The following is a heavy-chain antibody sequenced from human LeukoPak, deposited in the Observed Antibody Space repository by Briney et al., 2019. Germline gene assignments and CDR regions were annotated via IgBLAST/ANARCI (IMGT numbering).Heavy chain of an antibody. CDR1: GYTFTSYG. V-gene: IGHV1-18*01. CDR2: ISAYNGNT. Sequence: ASVKVSCKASGYTFTSYGISWVRQAPGQGLEWMGWISAYNGNTNYAQKLQGRVTMTTDTSTSTAYMELRSLRSDDTAVYYCARDPHLGCSGGSCYLPPVSYYDSSGYYSDYWGQGTLVTVSS. D-gene: IGHD2-15*01. CDR3: ARDPHLGCSGGSCYLPPVSYYDSSGYYSDY. J-gene: IGHJ4*02.